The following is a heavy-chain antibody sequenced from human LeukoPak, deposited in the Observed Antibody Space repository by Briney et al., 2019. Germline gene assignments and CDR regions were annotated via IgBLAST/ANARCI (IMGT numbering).Heavy chain of an antibody. CDR3: ARYESGYNYFDY. J-gene: IGHJ4*02. CDR2: IYYSGST. V-gene: IGHV4-59*06. Sequence: SETLSLTCTVSGGSISSYYWSWIRQPPGKGLEWIGYIYYSGSTYYNPSLKSRVTISVDTSKNQFSLKLSSVTAADTAVYFCARYESGYNYFDYWGQGTLVTVSS. D-gene: IGHD5-24*01. CDR1: GGSISSYY.